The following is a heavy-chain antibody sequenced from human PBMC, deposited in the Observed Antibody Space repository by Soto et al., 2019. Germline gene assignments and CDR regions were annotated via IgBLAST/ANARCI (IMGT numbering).Heavy chain of an antibody. D-gene: IGHD2-2*01. CDR2: ISHDGINK. CDR1: GFTFSSYA. Sequence: TGGSLRLSCAASGFTFSSYAMNWVRQASGKGLEWVALISHDGINKYYADSVRGRFTISRDSSTNTLYLQMNSLRAADTAVYYCGRCTSTSCHLGSDYWGQGTLVTVSS. J-gene: IGHJ4*02. CDR3: GRCTSTSCHLGSDY. V-gene: IGHV3-30-3*01.